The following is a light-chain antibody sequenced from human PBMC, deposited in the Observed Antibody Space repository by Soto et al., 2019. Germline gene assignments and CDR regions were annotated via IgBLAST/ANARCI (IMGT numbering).Light chain of an antibody. CDR2: AAS. V-gene: IGKV3-11*01. J-gene: IGKJ3*01. CDR3: QQRSNWVT. CDR1: QSVSSY. Sequence: EIVLTQSPATLSLSPGERATLSCRASQSVSSYLAWYQQKPGQAPRLLIYAASNRATGIPARFSGSGSGTDFTLTISSLDPEDFAVYYCQQRSNWVTFGPGTKVDIK.